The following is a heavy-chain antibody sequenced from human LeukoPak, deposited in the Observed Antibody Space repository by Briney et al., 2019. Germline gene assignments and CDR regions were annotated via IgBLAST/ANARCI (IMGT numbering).Heavy chain of an antibody. V-gene: IGHV4-34*01. CDR3: ARRRRWFGESYYFDY. J-gene: IGHJ4*02. CDR2: INHSGST. D-gene: IGHD3-10*01. CDR1: GGSFSGYY. Sequence: PSETLSLTCAVYGGSFSGYYWSWIRQPPGKGLEWIGEINHSGSTNYNPSLKSRVTISVDTSKNQFSLKLSSVTAADTAVYYCARRRRWFGESYYFDYWGQGTLVTVSS.